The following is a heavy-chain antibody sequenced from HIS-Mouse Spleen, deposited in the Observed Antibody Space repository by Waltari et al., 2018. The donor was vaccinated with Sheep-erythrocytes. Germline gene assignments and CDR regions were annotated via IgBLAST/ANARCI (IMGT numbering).Heavy chain of an antibody. CDR1: GYTFTSYD. J-gene: IGHJ4*02. Sequence: QVQLVQSGAEVKKPGAAVKVYCKAPGYTFTSYDINWVRQATGQGLEWMGLMNPNSGNTGYAQKFQGRVTMTRNTSISTAYMELSSLRSEDTAVYYCARGFWVYSSSSGFDYWGQGTLVTVSS. V-gene: IGHV1-8*01. CDR2: MNPNSGNT. CDR3: ARGFWVYSSSSGFDY. D-gene: IGHD6-6*01.